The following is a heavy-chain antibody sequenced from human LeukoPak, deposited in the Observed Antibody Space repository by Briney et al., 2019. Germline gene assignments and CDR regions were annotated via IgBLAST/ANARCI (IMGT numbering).Heavy chain of an antibody. CDR3: ARGLGIKYDY. J-gene: IGHJ4*02. CDR2: INYSGSP. D-gene: IGHD2-15*01. Sequence: SETLSLTCAVYGGSFSGYYWSWIRQPPGKGLEWIGEINYSGSPNYNPSLKSRVTISVDTSKTQFSLKLSSVTAADTAVYYCARGLGIKYDYWGQGTLVTVSS. V-gene: IGHV4-34*01. CDR1: GGSFSGYY.